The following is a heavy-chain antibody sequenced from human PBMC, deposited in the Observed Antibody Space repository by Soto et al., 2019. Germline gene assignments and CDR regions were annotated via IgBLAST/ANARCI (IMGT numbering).Heavy chain of an antibody. Sequence: VGSLRLSCIASVCTFSNYDMHCVRQVPGKGLEYLTSIGSTGDTYYPGAVKGRFIISRDNAKNSLYLQMSSLTAGDTAVYYCAREGAGYYLHHWGQGTLVKVSS. CDR3: AREGAGYYLHH. V-gene: IGHV3-13*01. J-gene: IGHJ1*01. D-gene: IGHD3-9*01. CDR2: IGSTGDT. CDR1: VCTFSNYD.